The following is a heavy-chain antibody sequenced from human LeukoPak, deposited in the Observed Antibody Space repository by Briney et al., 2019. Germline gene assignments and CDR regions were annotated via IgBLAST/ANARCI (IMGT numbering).Heavy chain of an antibody. D-gene: IGHD6-6*01. CDR1: GFTFSTYW. CDR2: IRNDGSDK. V-gene: IGHV3-7*01. J-gene: IGHJ5*02. Sequence: GGSLRLSCAASGFTFSTYWMSWVRQAPGKGLEWVANIRNDGSDKYYVDSVKGRFTISRDNAKNSLYLQMNSLRAEDMAVYYCARYSTSAGWLDPWGQGTLVTVSS. CDR3: ARYSTSAGWLDP.